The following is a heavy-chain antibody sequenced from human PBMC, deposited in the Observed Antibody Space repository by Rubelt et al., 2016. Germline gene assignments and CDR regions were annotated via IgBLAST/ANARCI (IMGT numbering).Heavy chain of an antibody. CDR3: ARHWAVTTNAFDI. D-gene: IGHD4-17*01. V-gene: IGHV4-59*01. J-gene: IGHJ3*02. Sequence: QVQLQESGPGLVKPSETLSLTCTVSVGSISGYYWSWIRQPPGKGLEWIGYIYYRGSTNYHPSLKVRVTISVYTSKNHFSLKLSSVTAADTAVYYCARHWAVTTNAFDIWGPGTMVTVSS. CDR1: VGSISGYY. CDR2: IYYRGST.